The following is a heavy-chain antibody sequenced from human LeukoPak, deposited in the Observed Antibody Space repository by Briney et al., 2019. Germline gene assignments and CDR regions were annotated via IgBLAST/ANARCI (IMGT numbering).Heavy chain of an antibody. D-gene: IGHD5-18*01. Sequence: PSETLSLTCTVSGGSISSGSYYWSWIRQPAGKGLEWIGRIYTGGSTNYNPSLKSRVTISVDTSKNQFSLKLSSVTAADTAVYYCARTTEGGYTYNYFYYYYMDVWGKGTTVTISS. V-gene: IGHV4-61*02. J-gene: IGHJ6*03. CDR1: GGSISSGSYY. CDR2: IYTGGST. CDR3: ARTTEGGYTYNYFYYYYMDV.